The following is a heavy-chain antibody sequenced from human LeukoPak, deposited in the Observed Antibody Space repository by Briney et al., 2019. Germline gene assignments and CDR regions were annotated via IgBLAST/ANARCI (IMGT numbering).Heavy chain of an antibody. CDR2: ISSSGSTI. CDR1: GFTFSDYY. CDR3: ARDLDYYDSSGYYYEKTGFDP. D-gene: IGHD3-22*01. J-gene: IGHJ5*02. Sequence: GGSLRLSCAASGFTFSDYYMSWIRQAPGKGLEWVSYISSSGSTIYYADSVKGRFTISRDNANNSLYLQMNSLRAEDTAVYYCARDLDYYDSSGYYYEKTGFDPWGQGTLGTVSS. V-gene: IGHV3-11*01.